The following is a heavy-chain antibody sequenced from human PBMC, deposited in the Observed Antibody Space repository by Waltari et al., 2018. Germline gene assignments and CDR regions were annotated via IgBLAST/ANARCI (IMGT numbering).Heavy chain of an antibody. CDR2: INHSGST. V-gene: IGHV4-34*01. J-gene: IGHJ1*01. D-gene: IGHD3-10*01. Sequence: QVQLVESGGGLVKPGGSLRLSCAASGFTFSGYYWSWIRQPPGKGLEWIGEINHSGSTNYNPSLKSRVTISVDTSKNQFSLKLSSVTAADTAVYYCARGPRARGTRGLNGHWGQGTLVTVSS. CDR1: GFTFSGYY. CDR3: ARGPRARGTRGLNGH.